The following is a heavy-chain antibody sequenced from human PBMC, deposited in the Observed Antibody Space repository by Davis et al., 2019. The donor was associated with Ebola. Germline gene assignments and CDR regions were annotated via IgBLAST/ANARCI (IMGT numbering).Heavy chain of an antibody. J-gene: IGHJ5*02. CDR1: GDSVSSTSAS. V-gene: IGHV6-1*01. Sequence: QTLSLTCDISGDSVSSTSASWNWTRQSPSRVLEWPGRTYYRSKWPNDYAASVKSRISINADTSKNQFSLQLNSVTPEDTAVYYCVRGWSIVDPLGQGTLVTVSS. CDR3: VRGWSIVDP. CDR2: TYYRSKWPN. D-gene: IGHD3-3*01.